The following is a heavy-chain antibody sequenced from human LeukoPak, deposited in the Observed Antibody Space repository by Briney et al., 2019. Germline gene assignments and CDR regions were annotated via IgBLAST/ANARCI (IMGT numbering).Heavy chain of an antibody. CDR1: GFTFSTYT. J-gene: IGHJ4*01. V-gene: IGHV3-7*03. D-gene: IGHD3-10*01. CDR2: IKQDGSEK. Sequence: PGGSLRLSCVASGFTFSTYTMNWVRQAPGKGLEWVANIKQDGSEKYYVDSVKGRFTISRDNAKNSLYLQMNSLRAEDTAVYYCAKDRGIISDYWGQGILVTVSS. CDR3: AKDRGIISDY.